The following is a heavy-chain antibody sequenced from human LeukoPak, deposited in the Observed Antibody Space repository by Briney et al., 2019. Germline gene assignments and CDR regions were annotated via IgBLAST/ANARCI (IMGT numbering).Heavy chain of an antibody. J-gene: IGHJ4*02. CDR1: SYTFTNYG. CDR3: ARDGHFDN. Sequence: GASVKVSCKASSYTFTNYGISWVRQAPGEGLEWMGWINAYNGNTNYEQKFQGRVTMTTDTFTSTAYMELRSLRSDDTAYYYCARDGHFDNWGQGTLVTVSS. CDR2: INAYNGNT. V-gene: IGHV1-18*01.